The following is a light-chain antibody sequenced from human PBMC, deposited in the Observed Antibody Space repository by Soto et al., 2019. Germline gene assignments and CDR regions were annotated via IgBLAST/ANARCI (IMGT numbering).Light chain of an antibody. CDR2: GAS. CDR3: QQYGGSPRT. CDR1: QRVYSN. J-gene: IGKJ1*01. V-gene: IGKV3-20*01. Sequence: EILMTQSPDTLSVSPGESATLSCRASQRVYSNLAWYQQRPGQAPRLLIYGASNRATGIPDRFSGSGSGPDFTLTISRLEPEDFAVYYCQQYGGSPRTFGQGTKVDI.